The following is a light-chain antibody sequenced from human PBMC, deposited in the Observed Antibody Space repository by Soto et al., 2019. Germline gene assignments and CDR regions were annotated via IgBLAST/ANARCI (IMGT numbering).Light chain of an antibody. CDR3: EQYGSSPLT. J-gene: IGKJ4*01. CDR2: GAS. CDR1: QSVGSY. Sequence: EIVLTQSPATLSLSPGERATLSCRASQSVGSYLAWYQQTPGQAPRLLIYGASRRATGIPDRFSGRGSGTDFTLTISRLEPEDFAVYYCEQYGSSPLTFGGGTKVDIK. V-gene: IGKV3-20*01.